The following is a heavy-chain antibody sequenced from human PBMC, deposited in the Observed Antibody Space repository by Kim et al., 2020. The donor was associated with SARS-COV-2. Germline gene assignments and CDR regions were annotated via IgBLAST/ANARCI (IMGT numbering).Heavy chain of an antibody. V-gene: IGHV1-2*06. Sequence: ASVKVSCKASGYTFTGYYMHWVRQAPGQGLEWMGRINPNSGGTNYAQKFQGRVTMTRDTSISTAYMELSRLRSDDTAVYYCARVSHRGYDSYYFDYWGQGTLVTVSS. CDR1: GYTFTGYY. J-gene: IGHJ4*02. D-gene: IGHD5-12*01. CDR3: ARVSHRGYDSYYFDY. CDR2: INPNSGGT.